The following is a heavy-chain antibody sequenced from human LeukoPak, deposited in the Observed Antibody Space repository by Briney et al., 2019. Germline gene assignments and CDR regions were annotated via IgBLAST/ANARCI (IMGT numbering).Heavy chain of an antibody. CDR1: GDSISSSNW. CDR3: ARDRIAVAVSDY. J-gene: IGHJ4*02. Sequence: SETLSLTCAVSGDSISSSNWWCWVRQPPGKGLEWIGEIYHSGSTNYNPSLKSRVTISVDKSKNQVSLKLSSVTAADTAVYYCARDRIAVAVSDYWGQGTLVTVSS. CDR2: IYHSGST. D-gene: IGHD6-19*01. V-gene: IGHV4-4*02.